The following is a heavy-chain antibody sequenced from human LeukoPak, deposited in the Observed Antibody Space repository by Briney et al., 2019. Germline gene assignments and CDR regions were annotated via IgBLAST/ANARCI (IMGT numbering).Heavy chain of an antibody. Sequence: GGSLRLSCAASGFTFSSYAMSWVRQAPGEGLEWVSAISGSGGSTYYADSVKGRFTISRDNSKNTLYLQMNSLRAENTAVYYCAKDSITMVQGYWGQGTLVTVSS. V-gene: IGHV3-23*01. J-gene: IGHJ4*02. CDR2: ISGSGGST. D-gene: IGHD3-10*01. CDR3: AKDSITMVQGY. CDR1: GFTFSSYA.